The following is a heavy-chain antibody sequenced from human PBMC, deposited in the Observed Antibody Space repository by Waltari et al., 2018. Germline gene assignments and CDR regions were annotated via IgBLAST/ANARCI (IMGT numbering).Heavy chain of an antibody. D-gene: IGHD3-3*01. CDR1: GGTFSSYA. Sequence: QVQLVQSGAEVKKPGSSVKVSCKASGGTFSSYAISWVRQAPGQGLEWMGGIIPIFGSANYAQKFQGRVTMTADKSTSTAYMELSSLRSEDTAVYYCARESPYYDFWSGYMRPTDAFDIWGQGTMVTVSS. CDR2: IIPIFGSA. J-gene: IGHJ3*02. V-gene: IGHV1-69*14. CDR3: ARESPYYDFWSGYMRPTDAFDI.